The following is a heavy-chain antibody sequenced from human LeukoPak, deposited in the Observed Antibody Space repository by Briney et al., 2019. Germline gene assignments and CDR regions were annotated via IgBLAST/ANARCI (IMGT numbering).Heavy chain of an antibody. CDR3: ARGGYYGSGSDDAFDI. CDR2: IFYSGST. J-gene: IGHJ3*02. CDR1: GGSISSYY. Sequence: SETLSLTCTVSGGSISSYYWSWIRQPPGKRLEWIGYIFYSGSTNYNPSLKSRVAISEDTSKNQFSLNLSSVTAADTAVYYCARGGYYGSGSDDAFDIWGQGTMVTVSS. V-gene: IGHV4-59*01. D-gene: IGHD3-10*01.